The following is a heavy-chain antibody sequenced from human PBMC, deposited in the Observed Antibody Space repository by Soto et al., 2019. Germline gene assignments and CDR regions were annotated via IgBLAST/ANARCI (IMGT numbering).Heavy chain of an antibody. CDR2: IIPIFGTA. V-gene: IGHV1-69*01. CDR1: GGTFSSYA. CDR3: AGVGWGGYYMGGDY. D-gene: IGHD3-3*01. J-gene: IGHJ4*02. Sequence: QVQLVQSGAEVKKPGSSVEVSCKASGGTFSSYAISWVRQAPGQGLEWMGGIIPIFGTANYAKKFQGSVTITAEEFTSTGYVELSSLRSEDTAVYYCAGVGWGGYYMGGDYWGQGTLVTVSS.